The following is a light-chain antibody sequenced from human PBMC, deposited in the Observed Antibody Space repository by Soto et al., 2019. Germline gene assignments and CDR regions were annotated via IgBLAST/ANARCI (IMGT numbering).Light chain of an antibody. V-gene: IGKV1-5*03. CDR2: KAS. J-gene: IGKJ1*01. CDR1: HSISTW. CDR3: QHYNSYPCT. Sequence: DIQMTQSPSTLSASVGDRVTITCRASHSISTWLAWYQQKPGKAPKRRIDKASSLESGIPSRISGSGPGTEFTLTISTLQPDDFATYYCQHYNSYPCTVGQGTRVEIK.